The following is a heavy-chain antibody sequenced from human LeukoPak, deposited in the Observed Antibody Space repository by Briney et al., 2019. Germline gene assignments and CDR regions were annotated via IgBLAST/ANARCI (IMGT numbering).Heavy chain of an antibody. Sequence: SETLSLTCTFSGDSIRSYYWSWIRQPPGKGLDWIGHIYESGITTYNPSLKSRVTITVDSSKNQFSLRLTSVTAADTTVYYCARGRIGGPKAPFDYWGQGTLVTVSS. CDR3: ARGRIGGPKAPFDY. CDR1: GDSIRSYY. CDR2: IYESGIT. J-gene: IGHJ4*02. V-gene: IGHV4-59*01. D-gene: IGHD3-16*01.